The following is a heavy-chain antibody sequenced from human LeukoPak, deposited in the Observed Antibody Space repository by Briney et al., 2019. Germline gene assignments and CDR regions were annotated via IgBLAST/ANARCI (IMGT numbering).Heavy chain of an antibody. D-gene: IGHD3-22*01. CDR2: IFHTGHT. V-gene: IGHV4-30-2*05. Sequence: PSETLSLTCAVSGGSISSGDYPWSWIRQPPGKGLEWIGYIFHTGHTSYNPSLKSRVTMSADTSKNQLSLKLSSVTAADTAVYYCARPYYYDSRIDPWGQGILVTVSS. CDR1: GGSISSGDYP. J-gene: IGHJ5*02. CDR3: ARPYYYDSRIDP.